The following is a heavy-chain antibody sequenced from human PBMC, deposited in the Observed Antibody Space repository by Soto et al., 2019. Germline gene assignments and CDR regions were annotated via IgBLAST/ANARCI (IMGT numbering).Heavy chain of an antibody. V-gene: IGHV4-30-4*01. D-gene: IGHD5-18*01. CDR2: ISYSGTT. CDR3: ARGRGYSYGLDP. Sequence: SETLSLTCTVSGDSISSINNYWSWIRQPPGEGLEWIGFISYSGTTSYSPSLKSRVAISLDTSKNQFSLSLNFVTAADTSVYYCARGRGYSYGLDPWGQGSLVTVSS. J-gene: IGHJ5*02. CDR1: GDSISSINNY.